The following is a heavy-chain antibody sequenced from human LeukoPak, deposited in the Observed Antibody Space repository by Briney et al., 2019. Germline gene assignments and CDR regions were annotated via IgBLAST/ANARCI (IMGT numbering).Heavy chain of an antibody. V-gene: IGHV1-69*06. D-gene: IGHD3-3*01. Sequence: ASVKVSCKASGGTFSRYAISWVRQAPGQGLDWMGGIIPFFGTANYAQKFPGRVTITADKSTSTAYMELSSLRSEDTAVYYCARDSLITDFWSGYYTGGAFDIWGQGTMVTVSS. CDR1: GGTFSRYA. CDR2: IIPFFGTA. CDR3: ARDSLITDFWSGYYTGGAFDI. J-gene: IGHJ3*02.